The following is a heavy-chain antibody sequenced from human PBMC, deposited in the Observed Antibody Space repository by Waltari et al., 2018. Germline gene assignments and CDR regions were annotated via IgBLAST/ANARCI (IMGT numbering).Heavy chain of an antibody. Sequence: EVQLVESGGALVQPGGSLRVSCAASGFTVYTKYMSWVRQAPGKGLEWVSGIYNGGSIYYADSVKGRFTISGDNSKNMVYLQMNSLRADDTGVYYCARDGEYSGGYGFDYWGQGTLVTVSS. D-gene: IGHD5-18*01. CDR3: ARDGEYSGGYGFDY. V-gene: IGHV3-66*01. CDR2: IYNGGSI. CDR1: GFTVYTKY. J-gene: IGHJ4*02.